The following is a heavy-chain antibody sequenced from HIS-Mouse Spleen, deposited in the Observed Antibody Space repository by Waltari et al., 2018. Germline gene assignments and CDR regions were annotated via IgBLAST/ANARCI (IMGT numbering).Heavy chain of an antibody. Sequence: QVQLPESGPGLVKPSETLSLTCTVPGGSISSYYWSWIRQPPGKGLEWIGYIYYSGGTNYNPALKRRVTISVDTSKNQFSLKLSSVTAADTAVYYCAREDGAFDIWGQGTMVTVSS. V-gene: IGHV4-59*01. J-gene: IGHJ3*02. CDR1: GGSISSYY. CDR2: IYYSGGT. CDR3: AREDGAFDI.